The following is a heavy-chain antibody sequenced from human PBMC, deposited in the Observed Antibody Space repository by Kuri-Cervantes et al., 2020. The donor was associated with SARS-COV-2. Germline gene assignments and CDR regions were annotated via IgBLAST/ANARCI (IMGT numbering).Heavy chain of an antibody. CDR3: ARDRYDFWSGLGYYYYGMDV. V-gene: IGHV3-74*01. J-gene: IGHJ6*02. D-gene: IGHD3-3*01. Sequence: ETLSLTCAASGFTFSSYWMHWVRQAPGEGLVWVSRINSDGSSTSYADSVKGRFTISRDNAKNTLYLQMNSLRAEDTAVYYCARDRYDFWSGLGYYYYGMDVWGQGTTVTDSS. CDR1: GFTFSSYW. CDR2: INSDGSST.